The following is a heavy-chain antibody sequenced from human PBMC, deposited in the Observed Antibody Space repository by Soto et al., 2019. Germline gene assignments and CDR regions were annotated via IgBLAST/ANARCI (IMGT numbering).Heavy chain of an antibody. CDR3: ARFAWSGWNKDGMDV. V-gene: IGHV4-4*02. CDR1: GGSISSSNW. J-gene: IGHJ6*02. CDR2: IYHTGSA. Sequence: SETLSLTCAVSGGSISSSNWWTWIRQPPGKGLEWIGEIYHTGSANYSPSLENRVTISVDTSRNQFSLNLRSVTAEDTAVYYCARFAWSGWNKDGMDVWGQGTTVTVSS. D-gene: IGHD3-3*01.